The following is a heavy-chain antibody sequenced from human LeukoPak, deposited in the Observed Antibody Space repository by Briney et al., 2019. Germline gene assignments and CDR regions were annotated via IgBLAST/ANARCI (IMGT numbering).Heavy chain of an antibody. CDR2: IYYRGTT. CDR1: GGSISSNNYY. V-gene: IGHV4-39*01. Sequence: SETLSLTCIVSGGSISSNNYYWGWIRQPPGKGLEWIGNIYYRGTTYYNPSLKSRVSIFVDTSKNQFSLKLSSVTAADTAVYYCARYGRGALPFDYWGQGTLVTVSS. CDR3: ARYGRGALPFDY. J-gene: IGHJ4*02. D-gene: IGHD2-15*01.